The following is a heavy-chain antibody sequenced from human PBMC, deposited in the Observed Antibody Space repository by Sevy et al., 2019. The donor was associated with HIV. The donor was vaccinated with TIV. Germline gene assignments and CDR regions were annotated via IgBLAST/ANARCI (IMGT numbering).Heavy chain of an antibody. V-gene: IGHV5-51*01. CDR1: GYSFSTYW. D-gene: IGHD6-6*01. Sequence: GESLKISCKGSGYSFSTYWIAWVRQMPGKGLEWMGIIYPGDSDTRYSPSFQGQVTISADKSIGTAYLQSSSLKASDSAMYYCAGRRGSSAWVDYWGQGTLVTVSS. CDR2: IYPGDSDT. CDR3: AGRRGSSAWVDY. J-gene: IGHJ4*02.